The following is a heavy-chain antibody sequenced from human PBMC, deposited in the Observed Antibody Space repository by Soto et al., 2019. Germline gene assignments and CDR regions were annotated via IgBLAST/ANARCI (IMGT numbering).Heavy chain of an antibody. V-gene: IGHV3-30*18. CDR3: AKDQATYSSSWYYFDY. CDR2: ISYDGSNK. D-gene: IGHD6-13*01. CDR1: GFTFSSYG. Sequence: GGSLRLSCAASGFTFSSYGMHWVRQAPGKGLEWVAVISYDGSNKYYADSVKGRFTISRDNSKNTLYLQMNSRRAEDTAVYYCAKDQATYSSSWYYFDYWGQGTLVTVSS. J-gene: IGHJ4*02.